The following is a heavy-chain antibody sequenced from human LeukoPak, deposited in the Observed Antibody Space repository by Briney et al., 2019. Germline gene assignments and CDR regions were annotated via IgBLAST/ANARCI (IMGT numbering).Heavy chain of an antibody. D-gene: IGHD3-22*01. J-gene: IGHJ4*02. CDR1: GFTFSSYW. V-gene: IGHV3-7*01. CDR2: IKQDGSET. Sequence: PGGALRLSCAASGFTFSSYWMSWVRQAPGKGLEWVAHIKQDGSETYYVDSVKGRFTISRDNGKNSLYLQMNSLRAEDTAFYYCARNVNYFHRGGYFYGYDFDYWGQGTLVTVSS. CDR3: ARNVNYFHRGGYFYGYDFDY.